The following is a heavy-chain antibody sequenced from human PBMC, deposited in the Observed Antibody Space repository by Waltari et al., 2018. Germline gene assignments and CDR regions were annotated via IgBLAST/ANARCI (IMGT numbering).Heavy chain of an antibody. CDR1: GGSITTITYF. Sequence: QLQMEESGPGLVRPSETLSLTWAVSGGSITTITYFWGWIRQPPGKGLEWIGSFSYNGNTYYNPSLKRRVAISGDTSKNQISLLLSSVTAADTAVYYCARGLGAIYWGHGTLVTVSS. D-gene: IGHD3-16*01. V-gene: IGHV4-39*07. CDR3: ARGLGAIY. CDR2: FSYNGNT. J-gene: IGHJ4*01.